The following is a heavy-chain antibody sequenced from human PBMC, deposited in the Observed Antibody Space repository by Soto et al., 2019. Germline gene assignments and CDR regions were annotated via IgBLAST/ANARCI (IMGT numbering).Heavy chain of an antibody. CDR2: FLASGGNT. CDR3: ARGGATIFGVIDS. J-gene: IGHJ4*02. V-gene: IGHV1-46*01. CDR1: GYSFFSYY. Sequence: QVQLVQSGAAVGKPGASVKVSCKASGYSFFSYYIHWVRQAPGQGLGWMGRFLASGGNTFYAKRFRGRVSMTRDTSSTNTVPLELTSLTSDDTAVYYCARGGATIFGVIDSWRQGAPVTVSS. D-gene: IGHD3-3*02.